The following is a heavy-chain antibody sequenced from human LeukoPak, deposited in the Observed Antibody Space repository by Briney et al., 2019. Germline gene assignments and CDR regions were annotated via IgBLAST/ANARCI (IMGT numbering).Heavy chain of an antibody. CDR1: GFTLSAYS. CDR2: ISYSSSTI. J-gene: IGHJ4*02. D-gene: IGHD3-22*01. V-gene: IGHV3-48*04. CDR3: AREGDNTGYRYFDY. Sequence: GGSLRLSCAASGFTLSAYSMNWVRQAPGKGLEWVSYISYSSSTIDYAAPVKGRFTISRDNAKNSLFLQMNSLRAEDTAVYYCAREGDNTGYRYFDYWGQGALVTVSS.